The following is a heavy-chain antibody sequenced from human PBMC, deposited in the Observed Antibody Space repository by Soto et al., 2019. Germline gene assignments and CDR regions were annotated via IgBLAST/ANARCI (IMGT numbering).Heavy chain of an antibody. CDR2: IYYSGST. CDR3: ARDLAVAGTGYFDS. D-gene: IGHD6-19*01. V-gene: IGHV4-59*01. CDR1: GGSISSYY. J-gene: IGHJ4*02. Sequence: SETLSLTCTGSGGSISSYYWSWIRQPPGKGLEWIGYIYYSGSTNYNPSLKSRVTISVDTSKNQFSLKVSSVTAADTAVYYCARDLAVAGTGYFDSWGQGTLVTVSS.